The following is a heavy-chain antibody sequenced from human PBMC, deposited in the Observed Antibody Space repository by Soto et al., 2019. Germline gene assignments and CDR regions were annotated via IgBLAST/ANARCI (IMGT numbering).Heavy chain of an antibody. CDR1: GGSISGSY. CDR2: VYYTGST. V-gene: IGHV4-59*01. Sequence: PSETLSLTCSVSGGSISGSYWSWIRQSPGKGLEWLGYVYYTGSTNYSLSLRSRVSISVDTSKNEFSLRLSYVTAADTAVYFCARSVAVPGAHIDYWGQGTQVTVSS. J-gene: IGHJ4*02. CDR3: ARSVAVPGAHIDY. D-gene: IGHD6-19*01.